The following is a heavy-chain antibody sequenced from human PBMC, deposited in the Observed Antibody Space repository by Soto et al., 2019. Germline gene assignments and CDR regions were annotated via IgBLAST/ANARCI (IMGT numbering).Heavy chain of an antibody. CDR3: ARDPVGTTWFDP. J-gene: IGHJ5*02. D-gene: IGHD1-1*01. Sequence: SETLSLTCTVSGGSISSGDYYRSWIRQPPGKGLEWIGYIYYSGSTYYNPSLKSRVTISVDTSKNQFSLKLSSVTAADTAVYYCARDPVGTTWFDPWGQGTLVTVSS. V-gene: IGHV4-30-4*01. CDR1: GGSISSGDYY. CDR2: IYYSGST.